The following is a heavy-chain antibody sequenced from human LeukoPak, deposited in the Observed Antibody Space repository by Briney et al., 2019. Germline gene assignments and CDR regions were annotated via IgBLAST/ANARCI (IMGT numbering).Heavy chain of an antibody. J-gene: IGHJ4*02. V-gene: IGHV3-30-3*01. D-gene: IGHD3-22*01. CDR3: ARDGPYDSSGYLYYFDY. CDR1: GFTFSSYA. CDR2: ISYDGSNK. Sequence: GRSLRLSCAASGFTFSSYAMHWIRQAPGKGLEWVAVISYDGSNKYYADSVKGRFTISRDNSKNTLYLQMNSLRAEDTAVYYCARDGPYDSSGYLYYFDYWGQGTLVTVSS.